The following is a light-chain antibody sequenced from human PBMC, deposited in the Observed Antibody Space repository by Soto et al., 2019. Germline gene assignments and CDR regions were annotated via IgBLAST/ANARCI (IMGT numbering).Light chain of an antibody. CDR1: QSVSSSY. CDR3: HQYYKWPLT. V-gene: IGKV3-20*01. J-gene: IGKJ4*01. CDR2: GAS. Sequence: EIVLTQSPGTLSLSPGERATLSCRASQSVSSSYLAWYQQKPGQAPRLLIYGASSRATGIPDRFSGSGSGTDFTLTISSLLSEDFAVYYCHQYYKWPLTFGGGTKVEIK.